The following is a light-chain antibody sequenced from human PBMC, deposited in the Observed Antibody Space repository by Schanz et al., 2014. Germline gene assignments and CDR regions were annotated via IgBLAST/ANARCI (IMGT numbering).Light chain of an antibody. V-gene: IGKV1-17*01. J-gene: IGKJ1*01. Sequence: DIQVTQSPSSLSASVGDRVTITCRASQSISNFLNWYQEKPGKAPKLLIYAASSLQSGVPSRFSGSGSGTEFTLTISSLQPEDFATYYCLQHKSYPRTFGQGTKVEIK. CDR3: LQHKSYPRT. CDR1: QSISNF. CDR2: AAS.